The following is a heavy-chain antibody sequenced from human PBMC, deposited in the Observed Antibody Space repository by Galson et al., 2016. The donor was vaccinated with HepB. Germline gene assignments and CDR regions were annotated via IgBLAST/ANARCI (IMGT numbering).Heavy chain of an antibody. V-gene: IGHV4-39*01. CDR2: IYYTGST. CDR3: ARHRGAGSRSPATNPTGVSYTLDY. J-gene: IGHJ4*02. CDR1: GGSIGSGTYY. D-gene: IGHD7-27*01. Sequence: ETLSLTCTVSGGSIGSGTYYWGWIRQSPGKGLEWNGNIYYTGSTYYNPSLKSRVTISVDTSRHQFHRELTSVTAAETAVYYCARHRGAGSRSPATNPTGVSYTLDYWGQGTLVTVSS.